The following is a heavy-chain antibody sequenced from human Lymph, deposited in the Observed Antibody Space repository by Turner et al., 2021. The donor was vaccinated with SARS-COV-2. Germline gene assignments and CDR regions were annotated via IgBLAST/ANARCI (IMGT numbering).Heavy chain of an antibody. D-gene: IGHD6-19*01. V-gene: IGHV3-23*01. CDR3: AKDRFTLSSGWEDY. CDR2: ISGSGGRT. CDR1: GFTFSSYA. Sequence: EVQLLESGVGLVQPGGSLRLLCAASGFTFSSYAMTWVRKAPGKGREWVSTISGSGGRTYYADSVKGRFTISRDNSKNTLYLQMNSLRAEDTAVYYCAKDRFTLSSGWEDYWGQGTLVTVSS. J-gene: IGHJ4*02.